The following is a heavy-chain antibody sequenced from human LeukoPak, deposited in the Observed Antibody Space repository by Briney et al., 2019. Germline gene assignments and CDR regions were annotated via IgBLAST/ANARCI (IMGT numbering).Heavy chain of an antibody. J-gene: IGHJ6*03. Sequence: ASVKVSCKASGYTFTSYDINWVRQATGQGLEWMGWMNPNSGNTGYAQKFQGRVTMTRNTSISTAYMELSSLRSEDTAVYYCARGYGGNVFVYYYYMDVWGKGTTVTISS. CDR3: ARGYGGNVFVYYYYMDV. CDR1: GYTFTSYD. CDR2: MNPNSGNT. V-gene: IGHV1-8*01. D-gene: IGHD4-23*01.